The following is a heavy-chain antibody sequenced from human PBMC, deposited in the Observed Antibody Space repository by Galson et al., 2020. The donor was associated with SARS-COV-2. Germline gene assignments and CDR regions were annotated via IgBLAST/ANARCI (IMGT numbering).Heavy chain of an antibody. D-gene: IGHD2-15*01. CDR1: GFPFGRYA. CDR3: AREGYCSGGNCDGEMDY. Sequence: PGGSLRLSCTVSGFPFGRYALSWVRQAPGKGLKWVSAINGDGANTYYADSVKGRFTISRDNSKNTLYLQMNDLRAEDTAVYYCAREGYCSGGNCDGEMDYWGQGTLVTVSS. CDR2: INGDGANT. J-gene: IGHJ4*02. V-gene: IGHV3-23*01.